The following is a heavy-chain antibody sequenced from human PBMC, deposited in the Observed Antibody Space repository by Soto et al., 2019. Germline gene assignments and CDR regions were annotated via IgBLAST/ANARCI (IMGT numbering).Heavy chain of an antibody. CDR3: ARGLDYDFWSGYYEPFYMDV. D-gene: IGHD3-3*01. Sequence: ASVKVSCKASGGTFSSYAISWVRQAPGQGLEWMGGIIPIFGTANYAQKFQGRVTMTANESTSTAYMELSSLRSEDTAVYYCARGLDYDFWSGYYEPFYMDVWGKGTTVTVSS. CDR2: IIPIFGTA. CDR1: GGTFSSYA. V-gene: IGHV1-69*13. J-gene: IGHJ6*03.